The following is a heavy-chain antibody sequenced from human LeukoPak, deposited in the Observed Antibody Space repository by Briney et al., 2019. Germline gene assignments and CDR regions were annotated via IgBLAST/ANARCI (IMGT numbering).Heavy chain of an antibody. CDR2: INHSGST. J-gene: IGHJ3*02. V-gene: IGHV4-34*01. Sequence: PSETLSLTCAVYGGSFSGYYWSWIRQPPGKGLEWIGEINHSGSTNYNPSLKSRVTISVDTSKNQFSLKLSSVTAADTAVYYCARSHSYTLYPRNVFDIWGQGTMITVSS. CDR3: ARSHSYTLYPRNVFDI. CDR1: GGSFSGYY. D-gene: IGHD3-16*01.